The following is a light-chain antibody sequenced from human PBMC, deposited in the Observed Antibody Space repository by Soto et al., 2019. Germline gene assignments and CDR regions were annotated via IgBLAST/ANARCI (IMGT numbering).Light chain of an antibody. J-gene: IGLJ2*01. CDR2: EVI. CDR1: SSDVGSYNL. V-gene: IGLV2-23*02. CDR3: CSYAGSSTFVV. Sequence: QSALTQPASVSGSPGQSITISCTGTSSDVGSYNLVSWYQHHPGKAPRLMIYEVIKRPSGVFNRFSGSKSGNTASLTISGLQAEDEADYYCCSYAGSSTFVVFGGGTKLTVL.